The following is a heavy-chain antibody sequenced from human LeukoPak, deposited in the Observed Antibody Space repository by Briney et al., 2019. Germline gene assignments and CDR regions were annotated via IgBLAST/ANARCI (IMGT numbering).Heavy chain of an antibody. V-gene: IGHV3-23*01. D-gene: IGHD4-17*01. J-gene: IGHJ6*03. CDR1: GFTFSSYG. CDR3: AKTTVTTGSKGEHYMDV. CDR2: VSGSGGST. Sequence: GGSLRLSCAASGFTFSSYGMSWVRQAPGKGLEWVSAVSGSGGSTYYADSVKGRFTNSRDNSKNTLYLQMNSLRAEDTAVYDCAKTTVTTGSKGEHYMDVWGKGTTVTISS.